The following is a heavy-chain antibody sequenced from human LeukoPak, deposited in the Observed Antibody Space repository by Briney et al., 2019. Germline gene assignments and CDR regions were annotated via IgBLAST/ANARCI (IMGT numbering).Heavy chain of an antibody. J-gene: IGHJ3*02. V-gene: IGHV3-30*02. D-gene: IGHD3-10*01. Sequence: PGGSLRLSCAASGFTFSTADMHWVRQAPGKGLEWVAYIHNDGNHIYYGDSVKGRFTISRDNSKNTLYLQMNSLRVEDTALYYSVREAYYGSESDVKDAFEMWGQGTMVTVSS. CDR1: GFTFSTAD. CDR2: IHNDGNHI. CDR3: VREAYYGSESDVKDAFEM.